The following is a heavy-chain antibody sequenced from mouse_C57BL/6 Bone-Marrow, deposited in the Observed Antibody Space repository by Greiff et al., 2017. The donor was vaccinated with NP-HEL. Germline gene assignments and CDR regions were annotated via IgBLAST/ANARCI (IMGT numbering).Heavy chain of an antibody. V-gene: IGHV7-1*01. J-gene: IGHJ3*01. CDR3: ARDARGDPFAY. CDR2: SRNKANDYTT. D-gene: IGHD3-3*01. CDR1: GFTFSDFY. Sequence: EVHLVESGGGLVQSGRSLRLSCATSGFTFSDFYMEWVRQAPGKGLEWIAASRNKANDYTTEYSASVKGRFIVSRDTSQSILYLQMNALRAEDTAIYYCARDARGDPFAYWGQGTLVTVSA.